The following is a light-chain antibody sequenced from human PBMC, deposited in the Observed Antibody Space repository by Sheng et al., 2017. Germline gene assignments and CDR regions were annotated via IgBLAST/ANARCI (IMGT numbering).Light chain of an antibody. CDR3: QQYNSFPYT. CDR2: KAS. Sequence: DIQMTQSPSTLSASVGDRVTITCRASQSISSWLAWYQQKPGKAPKLLIYKASSLESGVPSRFSGSGSGTEFTLTINSLQPDDFATYYCQQYNSFPYTFGQGPSWR. V-gene: IGKV1-5*03. J-gene: IGKJ2*01. CDR1: QSISSW.